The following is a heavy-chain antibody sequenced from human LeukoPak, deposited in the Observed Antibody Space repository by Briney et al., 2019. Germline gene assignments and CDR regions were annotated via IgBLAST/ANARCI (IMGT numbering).Heavy chain of an antibody. CDR3: ATGLSQGGYSYGYY. CDR2: VYPEDGET. CDR1: GYTFTDYY. V-gene: IGHV1-69-2*01. D-gene: IGHD5-18*01. J-gene: IGHJ4*02. Sequence: ASVKLSCKVSGYTFTDYYMHWVQQAPGKGLEWMGLVYPEDGETIYAEKFQGRVTITADTSTDTAYMELSSLRSEDTAVYYCATGLSQGGYSYGYYWGQGTLVTVSS.